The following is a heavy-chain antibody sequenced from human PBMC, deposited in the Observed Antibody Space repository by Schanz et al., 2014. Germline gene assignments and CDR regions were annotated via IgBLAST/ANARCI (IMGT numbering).Heavy chain of an antibody. CDR3: VRDSFFAFDY. V-gene: IGHV3-48*03. CDR1: TFTFSSDW. J-gene: IGHJ4*02. CDR2: MNESHSTI. D-gene: IGHD3-3*01. Sequence: DVHLLESGGGLVQPGGSLRLSCAASTFTFSSDWMSWVRQARGKGLEWVSAMNESHSTIYYADSVRGRFTISRDNTKNSLFLQMNSLRAEDTAVYYCVRDSFFAFDYWGQGTLVTVSS.